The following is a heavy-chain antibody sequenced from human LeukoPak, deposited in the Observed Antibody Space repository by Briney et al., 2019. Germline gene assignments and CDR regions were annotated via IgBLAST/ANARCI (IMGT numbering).Heavy chain of an antibody. CDR3: TRVLRMIAATPGY. CDR2: IRSKAYGGTT. V-gene: IGHV3-49*04. J-gene: IGHJ4*02. CDR1: GFTFGDYA. Sequence: GGSLRLSCTASGFTFGDYAMSWVRQAPGKGLEWVGFIRSKAYGGTTEYAASVKGRFTISRDDSKSIAYLQMNSLKTEDTAVYYCTRVLRMIAATPGYWGQGTLVTVSS. D-gene: IGHD2-15*01.